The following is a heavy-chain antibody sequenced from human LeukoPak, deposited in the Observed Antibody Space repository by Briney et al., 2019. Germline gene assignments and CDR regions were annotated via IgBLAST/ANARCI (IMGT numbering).Heavy chain of an antibody. Sequence: GGSLRLSCAASGFTVSSNYMSWVRQAPGKGLEWVSVIYSGGSTYYADSVKGRFTISRDNSKNTLYLQMNSLRAEDTAVYYCAREVGGCSSTSCYKGRIGAFDIWGQGTMVTVSS. CDR1: GFTVSSNY. CDR2: IYSGGST. J-gene: IGHJ3*02. D-gene: IGHD2-2*02. CDR3: AREVGGCSSTSCYKGRIGAFDI. V-gene: IGHV3-53*01.